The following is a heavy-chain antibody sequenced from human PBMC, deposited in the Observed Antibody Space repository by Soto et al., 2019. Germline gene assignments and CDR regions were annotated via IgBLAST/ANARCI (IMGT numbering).Heavy chain of an antibody. Sequence: SETLSLTCTVSGGSISSYYWSWIRQPPGKGLEWIGYIYYSGSTNYNPSLKSRVTISVDTSKNQFSLKLSSVTAADTAVYYCARDGLGYCSSTSSCVGWFDPWGQGTLVTV. CDR2: IYYSGST. V-gene: IGHV4-59*01. D-gene: IGHD2-2*01. CDR1: GGSISSYY. CDR3: ARDGLGYCSSTSSCVGWFDP. J-gene: IGHJ5*02.